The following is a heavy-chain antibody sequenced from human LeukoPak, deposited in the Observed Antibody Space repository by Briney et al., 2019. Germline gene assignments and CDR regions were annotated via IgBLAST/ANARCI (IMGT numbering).Heavy chain of an antibody. CDR3: ARDAYSSSWTYYFDY. CDR2: IYYSGST. J-gene: IGHJ4*02. D-gene: IGHD6-13*01. Sequence: SETLSLTCTVSGGSISSGDYCWSWIRQPPGKGLEWIGYIYYSGSTYYNPSLKSRVTISVDTSKNQFSLKLSSVTAADTAVYYCARDAYSSSWTYYFDYWGQGTLVTVSS. CDR1: GGSISSGDYC. V-gene: IGHV4-30-4*01.